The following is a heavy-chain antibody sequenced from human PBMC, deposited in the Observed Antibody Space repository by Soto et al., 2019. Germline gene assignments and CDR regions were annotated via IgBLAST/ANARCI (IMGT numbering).Heavy chain of an antibody. V-gene: IGHV3-30*18. CDR1: GFTFSSYG. CDR2: ISYDGSNK. D-gene: IGHD2-15*01. J-gene: IGHJ6*02. CDR3: AKDGYCSGGRCYSETVWGYYYGMDV. Sequence: QVQLVESGGGVVQPGRSLRLSCAASGFTFSSYGMHLVRQAPGKGLEWVAVISYDGSNKYYADSVKGRFTISRDNSKNTLYLQMNSLRAEDTAVYYCAKDGYCSGGRCYSETVWGYYYGMDVWGQGTTVTVSS.